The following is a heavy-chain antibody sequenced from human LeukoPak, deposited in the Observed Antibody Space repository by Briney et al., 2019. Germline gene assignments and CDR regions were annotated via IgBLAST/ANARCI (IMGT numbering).Heavy chain of an antibody. CDR1: GFTFSSYA. CDR3: AKVWFGELLNPFDY. D-gene: IGHD3-10*01. V-gene: IGHV3-23*01. J-gene: IGHJ4*02. CDR2: ISGSGGST. Sequence: GGSLRLFCAASGFTFSSYAMRWVRQAPGKGLEWVSAISGSGGSTYYADSVKGRFTISRDNSKNTLYLQMNSLRAEDTAVYYCAKVWFGELLNPFDYWGQGTLVTVSS.